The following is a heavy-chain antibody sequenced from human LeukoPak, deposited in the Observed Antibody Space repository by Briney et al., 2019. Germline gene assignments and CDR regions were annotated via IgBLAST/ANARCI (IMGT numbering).Heavy chain of an antibody. J-gene: IGHJ4*02. CDR2: ISGSGGRS. V-gene: IGHV3-23*01. CDR1: GFTFSSYG. Sequence: PGGSLRLSCAAAGFTFSSYGMSWVRQAPGKGLEWVSAISGSGGRSYYADFVKGRFTISRDNSKNTLDLQMSSLRPEDTAVYYCVKEQSGSYYPLDYWGQGTLVTVSS. CDR3: VKEQSGSYYPLDY. D-gene: IGHD1-26*01.